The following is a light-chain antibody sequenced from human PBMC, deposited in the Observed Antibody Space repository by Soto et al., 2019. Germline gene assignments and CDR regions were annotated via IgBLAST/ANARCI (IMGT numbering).Light chain of an antibody. CDR1: QSVSSN. J-gene: IGKJ2*01. CDR2: DAS. Sequence: ILLTQSPATLSVSPGERATLSCRTSQSVSSNFAWYQQKPGQAPRLLIYDASTRATGIPARFSGSGSGTEFTPTSSSPRAGDFAVYYCQHYNNWPLYTFGQGTKLEIK. CDR3: QHYNNWPLYT. V-gene: IGKV3-15*01.